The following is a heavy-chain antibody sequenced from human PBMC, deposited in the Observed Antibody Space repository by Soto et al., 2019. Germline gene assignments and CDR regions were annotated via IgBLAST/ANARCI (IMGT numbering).Heavy chain of an antibody. CDR3: ARGPSSLTRFDY. J-gene: IGHJ4*02. Sequence: GGSLRLSCAASGFTFSSYAMHWVRQAPGKGLEWVAAISYDGSNKYYADTVKGRFTISRDNSKNTLSLQMNSLRAEDTAVYYCARGPSSLTRFDYWGQGILVTVSS. CDR2: ISYDGSNK. V-gene: IGHV3-30-3*01. D-gene: IGHD2-2*01. CDR1: GFTFSSYA.